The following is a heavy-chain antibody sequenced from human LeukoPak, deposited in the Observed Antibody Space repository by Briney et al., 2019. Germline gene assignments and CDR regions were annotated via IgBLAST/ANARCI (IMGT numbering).Heavy chain of an antibody. CDR3: ARGGGYGDYEYFQH. CDR2: INHSGST. J-gene: IGHJ1*01. CDR1: GGSFSGYY. D-gene: IGHD4-17*01. V-gene: IGHV4-34*01. Sequence: SETLSLTCVVYGGSFSGYYWSWIRQPPGKGLEWIGEINHSGSTNNNPSLKSRVTISVDTSKNQFSLKLSSVTAADTAVYYCARGGGYGDYEYFQHWGQGTLVTVSS.